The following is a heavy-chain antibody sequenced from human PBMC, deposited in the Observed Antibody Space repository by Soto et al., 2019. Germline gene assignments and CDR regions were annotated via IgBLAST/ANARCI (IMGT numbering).Heavy chain of an antibody. CDR2: ISYDGSNE. CDR3: ARDGDGDYEGAFDI. V-gene: IGHV3-30-3*01. D-gene: IGHD4-17*01. CDR1: GFTFSSYA. J-gene: IGHJ3*02. Sequence: QVQLVESGGGVVQPGRSLRLSCAASGFTFSSYAMHWVRQAPGKGLEWVAVISYDGSNEYYADSVKGRFTISRDNSKNTLHLQTNSLRAEDTAVYYCARDGDGDYEGAFDIWGQGTMVTVFS.